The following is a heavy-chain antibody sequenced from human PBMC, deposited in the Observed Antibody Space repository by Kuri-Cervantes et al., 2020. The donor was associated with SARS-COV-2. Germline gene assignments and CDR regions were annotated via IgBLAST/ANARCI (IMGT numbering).Heavy chain of an antibody. Sequence: SVKVSCKASGDTFTYRFLHWVRQAPGQAPEWMGWITPFNGNTKYAQKFQDRVTITRDRTMNTAYMELSSLRSEDTAMYYCARSGPGAISREDGALDIWGQGTMVTVSS. CDR2: ITPFNGNT. J-gene: IGHJ3*02. CDR1: GDTFTYRF. CDR3: ARSGPGAISREDGALDI. D-gene: IGHD4/OR15-4a*01. V-gene: IGHV1-45*02.